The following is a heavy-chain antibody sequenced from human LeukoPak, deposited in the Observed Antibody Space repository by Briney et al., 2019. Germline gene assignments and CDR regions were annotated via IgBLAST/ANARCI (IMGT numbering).Heavy chain of an antibody. CDR3: ARSPLYCSGGSCYPSDYYYYMDV. J-gene: IGHJ6*03. Sequence: ASVKVSCKASGYTFTSYYMHWVRQAPGQGLEWMGIINPSGGSTSYAQKFQGRVTMTRDMSTSTVYMELSSLRSEDTAVYYCARSPLYCSGGSCYPSDYYYYMDVWGKGTTVTVSS. CDR1: GYTFTSYY. CDR2: INPSGGST. D-gene: IGHD2-15*01. V-gene: IGHV1-46*01.